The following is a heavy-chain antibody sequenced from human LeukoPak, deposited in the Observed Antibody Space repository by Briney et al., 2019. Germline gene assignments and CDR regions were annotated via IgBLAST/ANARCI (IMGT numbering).Heavy chain of an antibody. Sequence: SETLSLTCTVSGGSVSSGRDYWSWVRQPPGKGLEWIGNIYYDGSTKYNPSLKNRVTISVDTSKNQFSLRLSSVTPADTAVYYCARDRSLQWLFLWGQGTLVIVSS. CDR3: ARDRSLQWLFL. CDR2: IYYDGST. CDR1: GGSVSSGRDY. V-gene: IGHV4-61*01. D-gene: IGHD6-19*01. J-gene: IGHJ4*02.